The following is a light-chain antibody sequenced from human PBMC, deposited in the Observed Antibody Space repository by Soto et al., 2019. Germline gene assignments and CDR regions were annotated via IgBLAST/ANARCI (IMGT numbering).Light chain of an antibody. CDR1: SSDVGSYNR. CDR2: EVS. V-gene: IGLV2-18*02. Sequence: QSALTQPPSVSGSPGQSVTISCTGTSSDVGSYNRVSWYQQPPGTAPKLMIYEVSNRPSGVPDRFSGSKSGNTASLTISGLQAEDEGDYYCHSYTSSSTYVFGTGTQLTVL. J-gene: IGLJ1*01. CDR3: HSYTSSSTYV.